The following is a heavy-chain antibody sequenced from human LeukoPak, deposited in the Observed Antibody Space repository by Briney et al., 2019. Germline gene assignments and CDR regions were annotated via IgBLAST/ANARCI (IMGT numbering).Heavy chain of an antibody. CDR3: ARHAHNHYYGH. CDR2: ISYTGNT. Sequence: SETLSLTCSVSGGSFSTTGYYWAWVRQPPGKGLEWIGSISYTGNTYYNPSLNSRVTISVDTSKNEFSLSLTSVTAAETAVYYCARHAHNHYYGHWGQGTLVTVSS. CDR1: GGSFSTTGYY. V-gene: IGHV4-39*01. D-gene: IGHD3-22*01. J-gene: IGHJ4*02.